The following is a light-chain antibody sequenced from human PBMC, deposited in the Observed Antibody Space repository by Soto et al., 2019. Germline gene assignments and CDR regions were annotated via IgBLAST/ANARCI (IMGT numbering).Light chain of an antibody. CDR3: SSYTGGNARVV. J-gene: IGLJ2*01. V-gene: IGLV2-14*01. CDR2: DVS. CDR1: SDVGAYRY. Sequence: QSAVTQPDSVSGSPGQSITISCTGSDVGAYRYVSWYQQHPGKAPRLMIYDVSNRPSGVSDRFSGSKSGNTASLTISGLQPEDDAYFFCSSYTGGNARVVFGGGTQLTVL.